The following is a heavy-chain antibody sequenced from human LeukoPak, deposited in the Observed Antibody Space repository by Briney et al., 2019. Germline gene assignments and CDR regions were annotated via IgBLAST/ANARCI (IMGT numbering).Heavy chain of an antibody. Sequence: GASVKVSCKASGGTFSSYAISWVRQAPGQGLEWMGGIIPIFGTANYAQKFQGRVAITADESTSTAYMELSSLRSEDTAVYYCARSHSVEMATRIDYWGQGTLVTVSS. CDR1: GGTFSSYA. CDR2: IIPIFGTA. CDR3: ARSHSVEMATRIDY. D-gene: IGHD5-24*01. V-gene: IGHV1-69*01. J-gene: IGHJ4*02.